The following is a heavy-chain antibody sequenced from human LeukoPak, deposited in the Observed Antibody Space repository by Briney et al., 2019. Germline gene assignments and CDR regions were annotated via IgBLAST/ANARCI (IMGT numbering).Heavy chain of an antibody. CDR1: GDSISRSDSY. CDR3: ARRRYYDGSGYLE. D-gene: IGHD3-22*01. CDR2: LYYTGRT. V-gene: IGHV4-39*01. Sequence: KPSETLSLTCSVSGDSISRSDSYWDWIRQPPGKGLEWIGTLYYTGRTYYSPSLKSRVTMSVDTPNNQFSLNLRSVTAADTAVYYCARRRYYDGSGYLEWGQGTLLSVSS. J-gene: IGHJ1*01.